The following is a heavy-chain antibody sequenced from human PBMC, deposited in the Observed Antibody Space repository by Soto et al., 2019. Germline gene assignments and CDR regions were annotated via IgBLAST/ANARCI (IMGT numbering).Heavy chain of an antibody. J-gene: IGHJ6*02. CDR1: GFTFSSYG. V-gene: IGHV3-30*18. CDR2: ISYDGSNK. Sequence: GGSLRLSCAASGFTFSSYGMHWVRQAPGKGLEWVAVISYDGSNKYYADSVKGRFTISRDNSKNTLYLQMNSLRAEDTAVYYCAKDWSSWTGTYFYYYYGMDVWGQGTTVTVSS. D-gene: IGHD1-7*01. CDR3: AKDWSSWTGTYFYYYYGMDV.